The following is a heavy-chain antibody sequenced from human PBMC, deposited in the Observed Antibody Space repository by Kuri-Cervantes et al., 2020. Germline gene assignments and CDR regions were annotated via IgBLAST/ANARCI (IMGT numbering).Heavy chain of an antibody. CDR1: GFTFSSYG. CDR2: IWYDGSNK. Sequence: GESLKISCAASGFTFSSYGMHWVRQAPGKGLEWVAVIWYDGSNKYYADSVKGRFTISRDNSKNTLYLQMNSLGAEDTAVYYCARAPGTYYYDRGWFDPWGQGTLVTVSS. CDR3: ARAPGTYYYDRGWFDP. J-gene: IGHJ5*02. D-gene: IGHD3-22*01. V-gene: IGHV3-33*01.